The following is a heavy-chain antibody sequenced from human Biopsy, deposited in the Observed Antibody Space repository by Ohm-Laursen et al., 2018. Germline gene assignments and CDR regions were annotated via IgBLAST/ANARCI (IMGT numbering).Heavy chain of an antibody. CDR3: ARQVDFWSGYVDY. D-gene: IGHD3-3*01. V-gene: IGHV4-39*01. J-gene: IGHJ4*02. CDR2: IYYSGNT. CDR1: GGSVSDSTYH. Sequence: TLSLTCTVSGGSVSDSTYHWGWIRQSPGKGLEWIGNIYYSGNTDYSLSLKSRVTISVDTSNNQLSLKLRSVTAADTAVYYCARQVDFWSGYVDYWGQGTLVAVSS.